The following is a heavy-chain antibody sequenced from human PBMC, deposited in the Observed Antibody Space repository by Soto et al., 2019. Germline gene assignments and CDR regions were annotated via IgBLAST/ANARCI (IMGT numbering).Heavy chain of an antibody. CDR2: ISGSGGST. CDR3: AKDGVPIIRGYPNPDY. V-gene: IGHV3-23*01. Sequence: PGGSLGLSCAASGFTFSSYAMSWVRQAPGKGLEWVSAISGSGGSTYYADSVKGRFTISRDNSKNTLYLQMNSLRAEDTAVYYCAKDGVPIIRGYPNPDYWGQGTLVTVSS. J-gene: IGHJ4*02. D-gene: IGHD3-22*01. CDR1: GFTFSSYA.